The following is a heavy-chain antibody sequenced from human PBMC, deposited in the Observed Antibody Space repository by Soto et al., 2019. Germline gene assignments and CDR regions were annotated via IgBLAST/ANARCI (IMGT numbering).Heavy chain of an antibody. CDR1: GGSINSGGYY. Sequence: QVQLQESGPGLVKPSQTLSLICTVSGGSINSGGYYWNWIRQNPGKGLEWIGYIFYSGSTYYNPFLRSRVTISADTSENQLSLNLSSVTAADTAVYFCARVYRQSGYSSSWVFDYWGQGTLVNVSS. J-gene: IGHJ4*02. D-gene: IGHD6-13*01. CDR2: IFYSGST. CDR3: ARVYRQSGYSSSWVFDY. V-gene: IGHV4-31*03.